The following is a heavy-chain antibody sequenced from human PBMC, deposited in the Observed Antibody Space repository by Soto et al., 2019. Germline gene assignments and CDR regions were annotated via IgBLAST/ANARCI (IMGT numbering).Heavy chain of an antibody. CDR3: ARESAAGTADY. CDR2: ISSSGSTI. Sequence: PGGSLRLSCAASGFTFSSYEMNWVRQAPGKGLEWVSYISSSGSTIYYADSVKGRFTISRDNAKNSLYLQMNSLRAEDTAVYYCARESAAGTADYWGQRTLVTVSS. D-gene: IGHD6-13*01. V-gene: IGHV3-48*03. CDR1: GFTFSSYE. J-gene: IGHJ4*02.